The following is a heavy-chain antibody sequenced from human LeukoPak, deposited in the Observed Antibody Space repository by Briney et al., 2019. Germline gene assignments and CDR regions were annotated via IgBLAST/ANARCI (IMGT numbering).Heavy chain of an antibody. CDR3: AKSVDIVATWDPYYYYGMDV. V-gene: IGHV3-30-3*02. J-gene: IGHJ6*02. CDR2: ISYDGSNK. D-gene: IGHD5-12*01. Sequence: QPGGSLRLSCAASGFTFSSYAMHWVRQAPGKGLEWVAVISYDGSNKYYADSVKGRFTISRDNSKNTLCLQMNSLRAEDTAVYYCAKSVDIVATWDPYYYYGMDVWGQGTTVTVSS. CDR1: GFTFSSYA.